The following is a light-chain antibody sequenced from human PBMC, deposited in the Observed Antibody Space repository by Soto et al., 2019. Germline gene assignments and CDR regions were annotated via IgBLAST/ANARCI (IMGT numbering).Light chain of an antibody. Sequence: EVGMTQSPLSLPVTLVQPASISFRSNQSLVHSDGIAYFSWFQQRPGRSPRRLIYKVSNRDSGVPARFSGSGSGTDFALKISRVEAEDVGVYYCMQGTHWPITFGQGTRLEIK. CDR2: KVS. CDR3: MQGTHWPIT. J-gene: IGKJ5*01. V-gene: IGKV2-30*02. CDR1: QSLVHSDGIAY.